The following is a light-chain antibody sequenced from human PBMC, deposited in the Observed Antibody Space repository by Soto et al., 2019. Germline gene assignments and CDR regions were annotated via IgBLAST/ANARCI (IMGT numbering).Light chain of an antibody. CDR3: TSYASGSSHVV. Sequence: QSALTQPASVSGSPGQSITLSCTGTSGEIGGYDYVSWYQRHPGKAPKLIIYDVNNRPSGVSNRFSGSKSGNTASLTISGLQAEDEADYYCTSYASGSSHVVFGGGTKLTVL. CDR1: SGEIGGYDY. J-gene: IGLJ2*01. V-gene: IGLV2-14*01. CDR2: DVN.